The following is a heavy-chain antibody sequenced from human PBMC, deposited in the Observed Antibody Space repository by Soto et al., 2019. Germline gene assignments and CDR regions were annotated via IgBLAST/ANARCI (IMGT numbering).Heavy chain of an antibody. Sequence: QVQLEQSGAEVKKPGSSVTVSCKASGGIFRNYAMNWVRQAPGQGLEWMGGITPKSGTPSYAQKFQGRVTITAEESTSTGYMKLDNLRSEDTPVYFCVSGDHDSSGYFHSNNWGRGTLVTVSS. CDR1: GGIFRNYA. V-gene: IGHV1-69*12. J-gene: IGHJ4*02. D-gene: IGHD3-22*01. CDR2: ITPKSGTP. CDR3: VSGDHDSSGYFHSNN.